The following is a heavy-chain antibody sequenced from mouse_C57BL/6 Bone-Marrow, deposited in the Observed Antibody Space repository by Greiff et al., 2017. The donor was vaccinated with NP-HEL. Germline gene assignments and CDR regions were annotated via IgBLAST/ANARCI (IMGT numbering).Heavy chain of an antibody. D-gene: IGHD2-2*01. J-gene: IGHJ4*01. CDR3: ATYGYDYAMDY. V-gene: IGHV2-5*01. CDR2: IWRGGST. CDR1: GFSLTSYG. Sequence: VQLQQSGPGLVQPSQSLSITCTVSGFSLTSYGVHWVRQSPGKGLEWLGVIWRGGSTDYNAAFMSRLSITKDNAKRQVIFKMNSLQADDTAIYYCATYGYDYAMDYWGQGTAVTVSS.